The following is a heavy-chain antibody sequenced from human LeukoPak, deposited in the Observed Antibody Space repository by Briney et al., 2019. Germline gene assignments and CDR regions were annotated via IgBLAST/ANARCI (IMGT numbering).Heavy chain of an antibody. D-gene: IGHD5-18*01. V-gene: IGHV3-11*04. CDR3: ASSLNTVMVIPYYLEY. Sequence: GGSLRLSCAASGFTLSDYSMTWVRQAPGQGLEWISFLTSGGVSAFYADSVRGRFTVSRDDARNSLSLYMNTLRADDTAVYYCASSLNTVMVIPYYLEYWGPGTLVTVSS. CDR1: GFTLSDYS. J-gene: IGHJ4*02. CDR2: LTSGGVSA.